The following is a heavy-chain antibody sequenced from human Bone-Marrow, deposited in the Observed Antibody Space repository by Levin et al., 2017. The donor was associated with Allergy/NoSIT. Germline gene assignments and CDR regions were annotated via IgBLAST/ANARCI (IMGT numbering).Heavy chain of an antibody. CDR1: GILFSSYD. D-gene: IGHD3-22*01. Sequence: GGSLRLSCAASGILFSSYDMNWVRQAPGKGLEWVSSISDGGNYIYYADSVKGRFTISRDNAKNPLFLQMNSLSAEDTAVYYCASWTMYHYDRSAFDYFYYAGDGWGQATTVTVSS. V-gene: IGHV3-21*01. CDR2: ISDGGNYI. J-gene: IGHJ6*01. CDR3: ASWTMYHYDRSAFDYFYYAGDG.